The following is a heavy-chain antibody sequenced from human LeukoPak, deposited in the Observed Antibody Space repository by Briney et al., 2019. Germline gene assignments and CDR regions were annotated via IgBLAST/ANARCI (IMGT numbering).Heavy chain of an antibody. CDR1: GGSISSYY. V-gene: IGHV4-59*01. J-gene: IGHJ4*02. CDR2: IYYSGST. D-gene: IGHD6-19*01. CDR3: ARVSAHGGWYLSY. Sequence: PSETLSLTCTVSGGSISSYYWSWIRQPPGKGLEWIGYIYYSGSTNYNPSLKSRVTISVDTSKNQFSLKLSSVTAADTAVYYCARVSAHGGWYLSYWGQGTLVTASS.